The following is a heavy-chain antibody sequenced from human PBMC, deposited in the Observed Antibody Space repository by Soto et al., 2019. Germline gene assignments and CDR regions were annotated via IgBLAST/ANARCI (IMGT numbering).Heavy chain of an antibody. D-gene: IGHD3-22*01. J-gene: IGHJ4*02. CDR2: INPNSGGT. CDR3: ARGGYYYDSSGYYLFDY. CDR1: GYTFTGYY. Sequence: ASVKVSCKASGYTFTGYYMHWVRQAPGQGLEWMGWINPNSGGTNYAQKFQGWVTMTRDTSISTAYMELSRLRSDDTAVYYCARGGYYYDSSGYYLFDYWGQGTLVTVSP. V-gene: IGHV1-2*04.